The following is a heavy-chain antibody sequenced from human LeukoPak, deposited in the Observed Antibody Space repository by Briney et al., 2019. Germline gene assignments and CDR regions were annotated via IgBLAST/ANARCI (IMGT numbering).Heavy chain of an antibody. J-gene: IGHJ5*02. D-gene: IGHD3-10*02. CDR3: AKDPQTLTVRGNNNWFDP. V-gene: IGHV3-23*01. CDR1: GFTFSSYA. CDR2: IIGSGGST. Sequence: GGSLRLSCAASGFTFSSYAMSCVRQAPGKGLEWVSAIIGSGGSTYYADSVKGPFTLSRDNSKNTLYLQMNSLRAEDTAVYYCAKDPQTLTVRGNNNWFDPWGQGTLVTVSS.